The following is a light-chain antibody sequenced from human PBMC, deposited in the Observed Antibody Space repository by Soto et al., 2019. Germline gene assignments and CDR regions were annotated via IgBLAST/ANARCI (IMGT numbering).Light chain of an antibody. CDR2: DVS. CDR1: SSDVGGYNY. J-gene: IGLJ2*01. V-gene: IGLV2-14*01. Sequence: QPASVSGSPGQSITISCTGTSSDVGGYNYVSWYQQHPGKAPKLMIYDVSNRPSGVSNRFSGSKSGNTASLTISGLQAEDEADYYCSSYTSSTTRVLGGGTKVTVL. CDR3: SSYTSSTTRV.